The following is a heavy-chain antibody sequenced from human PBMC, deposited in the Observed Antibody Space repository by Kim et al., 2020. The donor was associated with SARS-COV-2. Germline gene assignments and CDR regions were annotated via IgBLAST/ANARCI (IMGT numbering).Heavy chain of an antibody. CDR1: GFTYSSYA. CDR2: ISGSGGST. D-gene: IGHD1-26*01. CDR3: AKDGGMIFPKPSGS. J-gene: IGHJ4*02. V-gene: IGHV3-23*01. Sequence: GGSLRLSCAASGFTYSSYAMSWVRQAPGKGLEWVSAISGSGGSTYYADSVKGRFTISRDNSKNTLYLQMNSLRAEDTAVYYCAKDGGMIFPKPSGSWGQGTLVTVST.